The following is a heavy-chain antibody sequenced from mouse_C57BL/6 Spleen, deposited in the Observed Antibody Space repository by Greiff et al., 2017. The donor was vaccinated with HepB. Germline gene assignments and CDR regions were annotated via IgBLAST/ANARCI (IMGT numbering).Heavy chain of an antibody. D-gene: IGHD2-1*01. CDR3: ARNIYYGNPFAY. Sequence: VKLQQSGPGLVQPSQSLSITCTVSGFSLTSYGVHWVRQSPGKGLEWLGVIWSGGSTDYNAAFISRLSISKDNSKSQVFFKMNSLQADDTAIYYCARNIYYGNPFAYWGQGTLVTVSA. CDR2: IWSGGST. CDR1: GFSLTSYG. V-gene: IGHV2-2*01. J-gene: IGHJ3*01.